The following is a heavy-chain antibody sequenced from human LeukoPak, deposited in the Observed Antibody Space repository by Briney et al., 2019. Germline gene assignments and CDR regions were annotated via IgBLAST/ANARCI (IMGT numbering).Heavy chain of an antibody. Sequence: PSETLSLTCTVSGGSISSSNSFWGWIRQPPGKGLEWIGSIYYSGSTYYNPSLKSRVTISVDTSKNQFSVNLSSVTAADTAVYYCAKLSMDSYYFDYWGQGTLVTVSS. CDR3: AKLSMDSYYFDY. D-gene: IGHD3/OR15-3a*01. V-gene: IGHV4-39*01. CDR2: IYYSGST. J-gene: IGHJ4*02. CDR1: GGSISSSNSF.